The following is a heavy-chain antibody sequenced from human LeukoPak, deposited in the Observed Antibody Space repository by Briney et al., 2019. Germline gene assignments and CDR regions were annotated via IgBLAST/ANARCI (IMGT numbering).Heavy chain of an antibody. CDR2: ISAYNGNT. CDR3: ARDTYYYGSGSYH. J-gene: IGHJ4*02. CDR1: GYTFTTYG. Sequence: GASVKVPYTPSGYTFTTYGISWVRQAPGQGLEWMGWISAYNGNTNYAQKLQGRVTMTTDTSTSTAYMELRSLRSDDTAVYYCARDTYYYGSGSYHWGQGTLVTVSS. D-gene: IGHD3-10*01. V-gene: IGHV1-18*01.